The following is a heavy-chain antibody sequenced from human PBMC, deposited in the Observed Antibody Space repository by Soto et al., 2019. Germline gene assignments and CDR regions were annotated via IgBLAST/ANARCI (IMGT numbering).Heavy chain of an antibody. J-gene: IGHJ4*02. CDR3: AKSLRPSALTTYDFDD. D-gene: IGHD4-17*01. CDR1: GLTFSRYA. Sequence: EEQLLESGGGLVQPGGSLRLSCAASGLTFSRYAMSWVRQAPGKGLEWASIINPSGDITYYGDSVKGRFTISRDNSKNTRSLQRNSLRAEDTAVYYCAKSLRPSALTTYDFDDRGQGTLVTVSS. V-gene: IGHV3-23*01. CDR2: INPSGDIT.